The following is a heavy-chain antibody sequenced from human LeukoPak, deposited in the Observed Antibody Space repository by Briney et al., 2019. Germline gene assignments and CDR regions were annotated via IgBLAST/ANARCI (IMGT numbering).Heavy chain of an antibody. CDR2: INHSGST. J-gene: IGHJ6*02. V-gene: IGHV4-34*01. Sequence: PSETLSLTCAVYGGSFSGYYWSWIRQPPGKGLEWIGEINHSGSTNYNPSLKSRVTISVDTSKNQFSLKLSSVTAADTAVYYCARGPGSSWYGYYYYGMDVWGQGTTVTVSS. CDR1: GGSFSGYY. CDR3: ARGPGSSWYGYYYYGMDV. D-gene: IGHD6-13*01.